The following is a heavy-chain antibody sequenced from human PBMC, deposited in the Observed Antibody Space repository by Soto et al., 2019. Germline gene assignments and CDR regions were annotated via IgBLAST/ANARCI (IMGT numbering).Heavy chain of an antibody. J-gene: IGHJ4*02. D-gene: IGHD5-12*01. CDR3: ARAPPMATIIYFDY. CDR1: GGTFSSYA. CDR2: IIPIFGTA. V-gene: IGHV1-69*01. Sequence: QVQLVQSGAEVKKPGSSVKVSCKASGGTFSSYAISWVRQAPGQGLEWMGGIIPIFGTANYAQKFQGRVTITADESTSRAYMELSSLRSEDTAVYYCARAPPMATIIYFDYWGQGTLVTVSS.